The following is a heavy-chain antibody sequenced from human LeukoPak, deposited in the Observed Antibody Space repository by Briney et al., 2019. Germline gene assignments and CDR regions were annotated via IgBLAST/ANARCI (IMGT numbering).Heavy chain of an antibody. J-gene: IGHJ6*02. CDR3: AREVISLLGYGMDV. D-gene: IGHD2/OR15-2a*01. Sequence: GASVKVSCKASGGTFSSYAISWVRQASGQGLEWMGWINPNSGGTNYAQKFQGRVTMTRDTSISTAYMELSRLRSDDTAVYYCAREVISLLGYGMDVWGQGTTVTVSS. V-gene: IGHV1-2*02. CDR1: GGTFSSYA. CDR2: INPNSGGT.